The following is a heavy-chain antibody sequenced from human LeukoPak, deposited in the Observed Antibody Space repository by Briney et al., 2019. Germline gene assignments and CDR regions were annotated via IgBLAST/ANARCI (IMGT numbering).Heavy chain of an antibody. Sequence: GGSLRLSCAASRFTFSSYSMNWVRQAPGKGLEWVSSISSSSSYIYYADSVKGRFTISRDDAKNSLYLQMNSLRAEDTAVYYCARDRDWAFDIWGQGTKVTVSS. CDR3: ARDRDWAFDI. J-gene: IGHJ3*02. CDR2: ISSSSSYI. V-gene: IGHV3-21*06. D-gene: IGHD3/OR15-3a*01. CDR1: RFTFSSYS.